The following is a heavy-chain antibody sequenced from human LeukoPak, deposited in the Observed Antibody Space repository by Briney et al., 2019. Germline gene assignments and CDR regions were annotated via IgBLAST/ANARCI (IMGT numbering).Heavy chain of an antibody. CDR2: IYPGDSDT. CDR3: ARRGLGTTGRYFDY. D-gene: IGHD1-7*01. CDR1: GYGFSSYW. V-gene: IGHV5-51*01. Sequence: GESLKISCKGSGYGFSSYWIAWVRQMPGKGREWRGIIYPGDSDTRYSPSFQGQVNISADKSISTAYLQWSSLKASDTAMYYCARRGLGTTGRYFDYWGQGTLVTVSS. J-gene: IGHJ4*02.